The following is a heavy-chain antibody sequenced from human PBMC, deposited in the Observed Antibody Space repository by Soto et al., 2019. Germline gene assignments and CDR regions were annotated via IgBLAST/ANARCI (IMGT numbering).Heavy chain of an antibody. CDR2: ISSGVTYL. CDR1: VFTFMTHT. V-gene: IGHV3-21*06. CDR3: VKGGEDLNSTYGMEV. D-gene: IGHD3-16*01. J-gene: IGHJ6*04. Sequence: VVSLRLSCSCSVFTFMTHTLFWVRQAPGKGLEWVSSISSGVTYLEYAHSVKGRFAISRDDAKDSVFIQMNSLKTDDTAVYYCVKGGEDLNSTYGMEVWGKGTPVTVSS.